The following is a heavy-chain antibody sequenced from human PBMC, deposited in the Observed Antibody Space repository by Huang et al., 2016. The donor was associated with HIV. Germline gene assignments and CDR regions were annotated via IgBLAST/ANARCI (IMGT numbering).Heavy chain of an antibody. J-gene: IGHJ4*02. V-gene: IGHV1-18*01. CDR1: GSDFRAQG. CDR2: ISAHNGDT. Sequence: VQLVQSGPDVWKPGASLKISCRASGSDFRAQGLTWVRQAPGQGLEWLGWISAHNGDTLCAQKGQSRMSLTAKVSTNTGYLELWGLRYDDTALYYWARDSAITVTAYSDYWGPGTLVTVSS. D-gene: IGHD4-17*01. CDR3: ARDSAITVTAYSDY.